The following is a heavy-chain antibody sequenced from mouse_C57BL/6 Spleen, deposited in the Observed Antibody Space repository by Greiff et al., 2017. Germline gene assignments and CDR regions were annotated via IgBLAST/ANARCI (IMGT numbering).Heavy chain of an antibody. CDR1: GFNIKDYY. J-gene: IGHJ1*03. D-gene: IGHD1-1*01. CDR2: IDPEDGDT. V-gene: IGHV14-1*01. Sequence: EVKLQESGAELVRPGASVKLSCTASGFNIKDYYMHWVKQRPEQGLEWIGRIDPEDGDTEYAPKFQGKATMTADTSSNTAYLPLSSLTSEDTAVYYCTTDGSRGYFDVWGTGTTVTVSS. CDR3: TTDGSRGYFDV.